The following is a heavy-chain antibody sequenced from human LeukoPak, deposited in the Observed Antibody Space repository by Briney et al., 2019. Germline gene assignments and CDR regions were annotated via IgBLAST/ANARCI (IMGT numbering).Heavy chain of an antibody. CDR1: GGSFSGYY. Sequence: SETLSLTCAVYGGSFSGYYWSWIRQPPGKGLEWIGEINHSGSTNYNPSLKSRVTISVDTSKNQFSLKLSSVTAADTAVYYRARGSHDSSGYYYFDYWGQGTLVTVSS. CDR2: INHSGST. CDR3: ARGSHDSSGYYYFDY. V-gene: IGHV4-34*01. D-gene: IGHD3-22*01. J-gene: IGHJ4*02.